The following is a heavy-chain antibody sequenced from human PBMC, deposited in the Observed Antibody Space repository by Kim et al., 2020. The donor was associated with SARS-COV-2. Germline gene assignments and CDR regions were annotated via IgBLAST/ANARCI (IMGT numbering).Heavy chain of an antibody. V-gene: IGHV3-30-3*01. D-gene: IGHD4-17*01. CDR3: AREERGDYGPYFQH. J-gene: IGHJ1*01. CDR2: ISYDGSNK. Sequence: GGSLRLSCAASGFTFSSYAMHWVRQAPGKGLEWVAVISYDGSNKYYADSVKGRFTISRDNSKNTLYLQMNSLRAEDTAVYYCAREERGDYGPYFQHWGQG. CDR1: GFTFSSYA.